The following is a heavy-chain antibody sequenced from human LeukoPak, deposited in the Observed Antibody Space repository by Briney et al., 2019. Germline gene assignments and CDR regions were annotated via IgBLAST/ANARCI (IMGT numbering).Heavy chain of an antibody. CDR2: ISSSGSTI. J-gene: IGHJ4*02. CDR3: ARGDPEFDF. CDR1: GFTFSSYE. Sequence: PGGSLRLSCAASGFTFSSYEMNWVRQAPGKGLEWVSYISSSGSTIYYADSVKGRFTISRDNAKNSLYLRMNSLRAEDTAVYYCARGDPEFDFWGQGTLVTVSS. V-gene: IGHV3-48*03.